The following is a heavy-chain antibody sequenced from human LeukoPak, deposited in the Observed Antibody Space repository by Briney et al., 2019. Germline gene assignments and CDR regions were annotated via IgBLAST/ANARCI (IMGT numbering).Heavy chain of an antibody. D-gene: IGHD2-2*01. CDR1: GFTFSNYI. CDR2: ITNSSSYI. J-gene: IGHJ5*02. V-gene: IGHV3-21*01. Sequence: GGSLRLSCAASGFTFSNYIMNWVRQAPGKGLEWVSSITNSSSYIYYADSVKGRFTISRDNDKNSLYLQMNSLRAEDTAVYYCARGLYCSSTSCYFVVGWFDPWGQGTLVTVSS. CDR3: ARGLYCSSTSCYFVVGWFDP.